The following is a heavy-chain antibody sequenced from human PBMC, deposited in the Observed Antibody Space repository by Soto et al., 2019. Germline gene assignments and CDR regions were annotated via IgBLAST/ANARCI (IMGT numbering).Heavy chain of an antibody. Sequence: PGGSLRLSCAASGFTFSSYEMNWVRQAPGKGLEWVSYISSSGSTIYYADSVKGRFTISRDNAKNSLYLQMNSLRAEDTAVYYCARDSRIPGIAVAVLWGQGTLVTVSS. D-gene: IGHD6-19*01. CDR2: ISSSGSTI. J-gene: IGHJ4*02. V-gene: IGHV3-48*03. CDR1: GFTFSSYE. CDR3: ARDSRIPGIAVAVL.